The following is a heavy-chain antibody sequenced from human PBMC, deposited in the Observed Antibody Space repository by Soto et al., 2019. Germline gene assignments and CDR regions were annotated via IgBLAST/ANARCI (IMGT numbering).Heavy chain of an antibody. D-gene: IGHD2-21*01. CDR3: ARHVGVVGPTRADY. CDR2: IYYSGST. Sequence: SETLSLTCTVSGGSISSSSYYWGWIRQPPGKGLEWIGSIYYSGSTYYNPSLKSRVTISVDTSKNQFSLKLSSVTAADTAVYYCARHVGVVGPTRADYWGQGTQVTVP. CDR1: GGSISSSSYY. V-gene: IGHV4-39*01. J-gene: IGHJ4*02.